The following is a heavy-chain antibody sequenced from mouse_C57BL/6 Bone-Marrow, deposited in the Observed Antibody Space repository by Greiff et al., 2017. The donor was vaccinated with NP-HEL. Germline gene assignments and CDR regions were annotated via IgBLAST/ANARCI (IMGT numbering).Heavy chain of an antibody. CDR1: GYTFTSYW. CDR2: IHPNSGST. Sequence: VQLQQPGAELVKPGASVKLSCKASGYTFTSYWMHWVKQRPGQGLEWIGMIHPNSGSTNYNEKFKSKATLTVDKSSSTAYMQLSSLTSEDSAVYYCARCYYGNYERVDYWGQGTSVTVSS. V-gene: IGHV1-64*01. CDR3: ARCYYGNYERVDY. J-gene: IGHJ4*01. D-gene: IGHD2-1*01.